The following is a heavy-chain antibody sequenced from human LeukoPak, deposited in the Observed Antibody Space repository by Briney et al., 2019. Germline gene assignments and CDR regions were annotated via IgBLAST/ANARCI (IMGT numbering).Heavy chain of an antibody. CDR3: ARTTYYEFWSGSPGAFDI. CDR2: INHSGST. CDR1: GGSFSGYY. J-gene: IGHJ3*02. Sequence: SETLSLTCAVYGGSFSGYYWSWIRQPPGKGLEWIGEINHSGSTNYNPSLKSRVTISVDTSKNQFSLKLSSVTAADTAVYYCARTTYYEFWSGSPGAFDIWGQGSRVTVSS. D-gene: IGHD3-3*01. V-gene: IGHV4-34*01.